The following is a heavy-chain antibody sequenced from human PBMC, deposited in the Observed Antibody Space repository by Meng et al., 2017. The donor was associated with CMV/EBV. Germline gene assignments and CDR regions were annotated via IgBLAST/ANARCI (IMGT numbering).Heavy chain of an antibody. D-gene: IGHD3-16*01. Sequence: EARLVASGGGLIQPGGSLRLSCAASGFTVSSNYMSWVRQAPGKGLEWVSVIYSGGSTYYADSVKGRFTISRDNSKNTLYLQMNSLRAEDTAVYYCARDNWGLGWFDPWGQGTLVTVSS. V-gene: IGHV3-53*01. CDR3: ARDNWGLGWFDP. CDR2: IYSGGST. CDR1: GFTVSSNY. J-gene: IGHJ5*02.